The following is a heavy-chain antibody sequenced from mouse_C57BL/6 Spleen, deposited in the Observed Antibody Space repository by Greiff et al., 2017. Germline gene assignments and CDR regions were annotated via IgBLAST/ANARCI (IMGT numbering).Heavy chain of an antibody. CDR1: GYAFSSSW. CDR2: VYPGTGDT. J-gene: IGHJ3*01. D-gene: IGHD2-12*01. V-gene: IGHV1-82*01. Sequence: QVQLPPSGPELVQPGASVKISCKASGYAFSSSWMTWVTQRPGQGLEWIGRVYPGTGDTNYTGKFKGKATLTADKSSSTAYMQLSSLTSEDSAVSICARDYSNDEGFAYWGQGTLVTVSA. CDR3: ARDYSNDEGFAY.